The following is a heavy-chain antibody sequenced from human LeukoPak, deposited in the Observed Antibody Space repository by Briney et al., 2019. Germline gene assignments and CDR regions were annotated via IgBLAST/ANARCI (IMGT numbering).Heavy chain of an antibody. D-gene: IGHD2-8*01. CDR2: IYGDGSFT. CDR1: GFTFSNFW. CDR3: ARVYGTNGYLC. J-gene: IGHJ4*02. Sequence: PGGSLRLSCAASGFTFSNFWMHWVRQAPGKGLVWVALIYGDGSFTRYADSVKGRFTISRDNAKNTVYLQMNSLRVEDMAVYYCARVYGTNGYLCWGQGRLVPVSS. V-gene: IGHV3-74*01.